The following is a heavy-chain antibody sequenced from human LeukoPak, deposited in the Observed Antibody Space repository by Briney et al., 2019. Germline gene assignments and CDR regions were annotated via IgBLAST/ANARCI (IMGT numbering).Heavy chain of an antibody. Sequence: PGGSLRLSCAASGFTFSNSWMLWVRQAPGRGLEWVGRIKRDIDGGTTDYAAPVKGRFTITRDDSENTLYLQMNSLKTEETAVYYCTTDLPRSTSXXHDYWGQGTQVTVSS. CDR3: TTDLPRSTSXXHDY. CDR2: IKRDIDGGTT. D-gene: IGHD2/OR15-2a*01. J-gene: IGHJ4*02. CDR1: GFTFSNSW. V-gene: IGHV3-15*01.